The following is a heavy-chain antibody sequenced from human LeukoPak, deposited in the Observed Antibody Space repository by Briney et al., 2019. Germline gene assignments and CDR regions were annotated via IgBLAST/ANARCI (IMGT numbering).Heavy chain of an antibody. CDR1: GGSISSYH. V-gene: IGHV4-59*01. CDR2: IYYSGST. Sequence: SETLSLTCTVSGGSISSYHWSWIRQPPGKGLEWIGYIYYSGSTNYNPSLKSRVTISVDTPKNQFSLKLSSVTAADTAVYYCARPRYYYDSSGYPRLSDYYYMDVWGKGTTVTVSS. CDR3: ARPRYYYDSSGYPRLSDYYYMDV. J-gene: IGHJ6*03. D-gene: IGHD3-22*01.